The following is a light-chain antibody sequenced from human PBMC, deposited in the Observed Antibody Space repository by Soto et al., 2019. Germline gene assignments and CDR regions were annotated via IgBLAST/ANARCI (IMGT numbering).Light chain of an antibody. CDR2: GAS. J-gene: IGKJ2*01. Sequence: DIVLTQSPGTLSLSPGERATLSCRASQSIGNNYLAWYQQKPGQAPRLLIYGASIRAIDIPDRFSGSGSGTDFTLTISGLEPEDFAVYYRQHYGSSYTFGQGTKVEIK. CDR3: QHYGSSYT. V-gene: IGKV3-20*01. CDR1: QSIGNNY.